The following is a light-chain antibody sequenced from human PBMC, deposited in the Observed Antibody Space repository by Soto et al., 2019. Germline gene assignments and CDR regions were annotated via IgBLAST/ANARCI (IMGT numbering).Light chain of an antibody. V-gene: IGLV1-47*01. CDR3: ATWDVTLGGHIV. CDR1: SSNIGGNY. Sequence: QAVVTQPASASGTPGQTFTIPCSGSSSNIGGNYVFWYQHLPGTAPKLLIFRNNLRPSGVPDRFSGSKSGTSASLAISGLRSDDEADYYCATWDVTLGGHIVFGGGTQLTVL. J-gene: IGLJ7*01. CDR2: RNN.